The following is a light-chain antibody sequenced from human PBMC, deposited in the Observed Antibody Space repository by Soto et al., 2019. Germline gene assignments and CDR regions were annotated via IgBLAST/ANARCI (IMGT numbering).Light chain of an antibody. J-gene: IGKJ4*01. Sequence: EIVLTQSPGTLSLSPGERATLSCRASQSVSSSYLAWYQQKPGQAPRLLIYGASSRATGIPDRFRGSGSGTDFTLTISRLEPEDFAVYYCQQYGSSPPLTCGGGTKVEIK. CDR2: GAS. CDR1: QSVSSSY. CDR3: QQYGSSPPLT. V-gene: IGKV3-20*01.